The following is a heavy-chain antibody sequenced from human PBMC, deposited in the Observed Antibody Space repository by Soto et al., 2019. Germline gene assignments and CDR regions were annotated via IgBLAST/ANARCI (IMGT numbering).Heavy chain of an antibody. V-gene: IGHV3-23*04. CDR1: GFTFRISP. CDR2: IRNDGDSM. Sequence: EVQLAESGGGLVQPGGSLRLSCAASGFTFRISPMSWVRQVPGKGLEWIAAIRNDGDSMYYGESVNGRFTISRDNSKSTRSMRMKNVRDEDTGIYYCVTEKYTISDLWSAFCSYWGQGVQVIVSA. J-gene: IGHJ4*02. D-gene: IGHD3-3*01. CDR3: VTEKYTISDLWSAFCSY.